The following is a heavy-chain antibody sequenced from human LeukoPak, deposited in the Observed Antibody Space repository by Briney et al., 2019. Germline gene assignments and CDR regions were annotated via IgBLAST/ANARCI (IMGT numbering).Heavy chain of an antibody. J-gene: IGHJ4*02. CDR1: GFTFSSYA. Sequence: GGSLRLSCAASGFTFSSYAMHWVRQAPGKGLEWVAVISYDGSNKYYADSVKGRFTISRDNSKNTLYLQMNSLRAEDTAVYYCAKPIVVVTAIQPFDYWGQGTLVTVSS. D-gene: IGHD2-21*02. CDR2: ISYDGSNK. V-gene: IGHV3-30-3*02. CDR3: AKPIVVVTAIQPFDY.